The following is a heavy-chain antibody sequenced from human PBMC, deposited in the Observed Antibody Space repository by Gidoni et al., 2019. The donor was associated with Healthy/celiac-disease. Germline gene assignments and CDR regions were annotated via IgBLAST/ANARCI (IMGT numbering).Heavy chain of an antibody. D-gene: IGHD3-3*01. CDR3: ARRALDYDFWSGSYNWFDP. Sequence: QVQLVQSGAEVKKPGASVKVSCKASGYTFTSDYMHWVRQAPGQGLEWMGIINPSGGSTSYAQKFQGRVTMTRDTSTSTVYMELSSLRSEDTAVYYCARRALDYDFWSGSYNWFDPWGQGTLVTVSS. V-gene: IGHV1-46*01. CDR1: GYTFTSDY. CDR2: INPSGGST. J-gene: IGHJ5*02.